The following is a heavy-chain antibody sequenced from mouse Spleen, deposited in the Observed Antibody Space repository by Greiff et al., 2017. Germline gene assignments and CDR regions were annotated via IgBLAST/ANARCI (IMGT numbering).Heavy chain of an antibody. CDR1: GFTFSDYY. D-gene: IGHD2-12*01. Sequence: EVQRVESEGGLVQPGSSMKLSCTASGFTFSDYYMAWVRQVPEKGLEWVANINYDGSSTYYLDSLKSRFIISRDNAKNILYLQMSSLKSEDTATYYCARARYQYYFDYWGQGTTLTVSS. CDR3: ARARYQYYFDY. J-gene: IGHJ2*01. V-gene: IGHV5-16*01. CDR2: INYDGSST.